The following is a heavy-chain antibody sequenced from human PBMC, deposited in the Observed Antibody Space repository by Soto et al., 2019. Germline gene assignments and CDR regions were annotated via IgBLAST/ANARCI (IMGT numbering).Heavy chain of an antibody. CDR1: GGSISSCH. D-gene: IGHD3-10*01. J-gene: IGHJ6*03. V-gene: IGHV4-59*01. Sequence: QVQLQESGPGLVKPSETLSLTCPVSGGSISSCHWSWMWQLLGKGLEWLGDSDDGGSTTYNPCLNIRVTMSVNTSKNQFSLKLSSVTAADTAVYYCATGYDSGSYSPYYYYYYMDVWGKGTTVTVSS. CDR2: SDDGGST. CDR3: ATGYDSGSYSPYYYYYYMDV.